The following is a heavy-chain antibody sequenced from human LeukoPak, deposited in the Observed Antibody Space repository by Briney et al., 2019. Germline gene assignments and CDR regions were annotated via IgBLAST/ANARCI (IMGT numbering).Heavy chain of an antibody. CDR3: ARGPSTSSSWPNWFDP. V-gene: IGHV3-21*01. CDR2: ISSSSSYI. J-gene: IGHJ5*02. Sequence: GGSLRLSCAVSGFTFSSDSMNWVRQAPGKGLEWVSSISSSSSYIYYADSVKGRFTISRDNAKNSLYLQMNSLRAEHTAVYYCARGPSTSSSWPNWFDPWGQGTLVTVSS. D-gene: IGHD6-13*01. CDR1: GFTFSSDS.